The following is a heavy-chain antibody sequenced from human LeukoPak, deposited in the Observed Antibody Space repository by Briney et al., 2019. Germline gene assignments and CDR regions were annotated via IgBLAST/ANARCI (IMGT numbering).Heavy chain of an antibody. V-gene: IGHV1-18*04. CDR2: ISAYNGDT. CDR3: ARDPSNTSGRYVYFDF. Sequence: ASVKVSCKGSGYIFRNYGISWVRQAPGQGLEWMGWISAYNGDTKYAQKFQDRVTMTTDTPTSTAYMELRSLRSDDTVVYYCARDPSNTSGRYVYFDFWGQGTVVTVSS. J-gene: IGHJ4*02. D-gene: IGHD6-19*01. CDR1: GYIFRNYG.